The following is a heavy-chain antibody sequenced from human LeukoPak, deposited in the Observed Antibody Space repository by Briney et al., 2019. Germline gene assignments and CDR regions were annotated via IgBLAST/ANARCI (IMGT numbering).Heavy chain of an antibody. D-gene: IGHD6-13*01. V-gene: IGHV5-51*01. CDR3: ARPPRGVAAAGTAYFDY. Sequence: HGESLKISCKGSGYSFTSYWIGWVRQMPGKGLEWMGIIYPGDSDTRYSPSFQGQVTISADKSISTAYLQWSSLKASDTATYYCARPPRGVAAAGTAYFDYWGQGTLVTVSS. CDR1: GYSFTSYW. J-gene: IGHJ4*02. CDR2: IYPGDSDT.